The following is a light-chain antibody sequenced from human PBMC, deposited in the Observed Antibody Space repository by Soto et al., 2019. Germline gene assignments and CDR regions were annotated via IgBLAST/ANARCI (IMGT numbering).Light chain of an antibody. Sequence: QPVLTQPPSVSGAPGQRVTISCTGSSSNIGAGYDVHWYQQLPGAAPKLVIYVNGDRPSGVPERFSGSKSGTSASLAIAGLQAEDEAEYYCQSYDSSLSGWVFGGGTKLTVL. CDR1: SSNIGAGYD. CDR2: VNG. CDR3: QSYDSSLSGWV. V-gene: IGLV1-40*01. J-gene: IGLJ3*02.